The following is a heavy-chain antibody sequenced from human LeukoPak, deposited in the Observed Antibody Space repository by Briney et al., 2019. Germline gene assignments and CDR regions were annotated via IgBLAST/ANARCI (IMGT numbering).Heavy chain of an antibody. Sequence: GGSLKLSCAASGFTFSGSVMHWVRQASGKGLEWVGRITSKPNSYATVYAASVKGRFTISSDDSKNTAYLQMNSLKIEDTAVYYCTVGSGWYSPDYWGQVTLVTVSS. V-gene: IGHV3-73*01. CDR2: ITSKPNSYAT. J-gene: IGHJ4*02. CDR1: GFTFSGSV. CDR3: TVGSGWYSPDY. D-gene: IGHD6-19*01.